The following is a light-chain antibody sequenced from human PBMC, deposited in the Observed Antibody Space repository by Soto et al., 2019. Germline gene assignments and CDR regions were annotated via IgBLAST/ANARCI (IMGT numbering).Light chain of an antibody. CDR2: EVV. CDR1: KNDIGVYDF. V-gene: IGLV2-8*01. CDR3: CSYAGSYTYV. J-gene: IGLJ1*01. Sequence: QSVLTQPPSASGSPGQSVTISCTGTKNDIGVYDFVPWYQHHPGKAPRLIIYEVVQRPSGVPDRFSGSKSGNTASLTVSGLQAADEADYYCCSYAGSYTYVFGTGTKVTVL.